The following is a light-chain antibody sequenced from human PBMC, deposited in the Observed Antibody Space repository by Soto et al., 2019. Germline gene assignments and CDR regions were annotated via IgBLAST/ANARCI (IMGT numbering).Light chain of an antibody. CDR3: SSYAGSNKVV. CDR2: EVS. Sequence: QSALTQPPSASGSPGQSVTISCTGTSSDVGVYNYVSWYQQHPGKAPKLLIYEVSKRPSGVPDRFSGSKSGNTASLTVSGLQAEDEADFYCSSYAGSNKVVFGGGTKVTVL. V-gene: IGLV2-8*01. CDR1: SSDVGVYNY. J-gene: IGLJ2*01.